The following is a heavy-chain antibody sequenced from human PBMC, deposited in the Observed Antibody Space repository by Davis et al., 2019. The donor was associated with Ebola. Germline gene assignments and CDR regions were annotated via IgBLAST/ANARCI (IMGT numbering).Heavy chain of an antibody. CDR1: GGSISSYY. Sequence: PSETLSLTCTVSGGSISSYYWSWIRQPAGKGLEWIGRIYTSGSTNYNPSLKSRVTMSVDTSKNQFSLKLSSVTAADTAVYYCARVGVRGDYYDSSVLDYWGQGTLVTVSS. CDR2: IYTSGST. D-gene: IGHD3-22*01. V-gene: IGHV4-4*07. CDR3: ARVGVRGDYYDSSVLDY. J-gene: IGHJ4*02.